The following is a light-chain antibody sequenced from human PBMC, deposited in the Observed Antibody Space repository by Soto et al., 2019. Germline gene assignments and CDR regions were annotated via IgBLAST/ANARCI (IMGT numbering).Light chain of an antibody. CDR2: LGS. V-gene: IGKV2-28*01. J-gene: IGKJ1*01. Sequence: IVMTQSALSLPFTPVEPASISCRSSQSLLHTNGYNYLDWYLQKPGQSPQLLIYLGSNRASGVPDRFSGSVSGTDFTLKISRVEAEDVGVYYCMQAVQIPRTFGQGTKVDIK. CDR1: QSLLHTNGYNY. CDR3: MQAVQIPRT.